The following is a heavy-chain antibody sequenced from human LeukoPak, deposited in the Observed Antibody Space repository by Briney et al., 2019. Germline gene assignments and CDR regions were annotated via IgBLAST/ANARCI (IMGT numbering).Heavy chain of an antibody. V-gene: IGHV3-30*18. CDR3: AKENYYESSGYVDY. CDR1: GFTVNSNY. J-gene: IGHJ4*02. D-gene: IGHD3-22*01. CDR2: ISNDGSNK. Sequence: GGSLRLSCAASGFTVNSNYMIWVRQAPGKGLEWVAVISNDGSNKHYADSVKGRFTISRDNSKNALYLQMNSLRAEDTAVYYCAKENYYESSGYVDYWGQGTLVTVSS.